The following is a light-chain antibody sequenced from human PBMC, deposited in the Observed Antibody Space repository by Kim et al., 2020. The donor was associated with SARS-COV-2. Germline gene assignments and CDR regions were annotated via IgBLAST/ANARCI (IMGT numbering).Light chain of an antibody. J-gene: IGLJ3*02. CDR2: EVS. V-gene: IGLV2-8*01. CDR1: SSDVGGYNY. Sequence: GQSLAHYATGTSSDVGGYNYVSCYQQHPGKAPKVLVYEVSRRPSGVPHRCSAAKDDNKASLTVSGLQAENEADYYCNSYAVSYNWVFGGGTQLTVL. CDR3: NSYAVSYNWV.